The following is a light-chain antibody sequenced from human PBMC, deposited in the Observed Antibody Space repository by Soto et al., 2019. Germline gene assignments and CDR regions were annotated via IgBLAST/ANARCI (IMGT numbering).Light chain of an antibody. CDR1: QSVSTY. V-gene: IGKV1-39*01. Sequence: DIQMTQSPSSLSASVGDRVTITCRASQSVSTYLNWYQQKPGKSPQLLIFAASSLQSGVPSRFSGSGSGTDFTLTISSLQPEDFATYYCQQSYGSPHTFGQGTNLDI. CDR2: AAS. J-gene: IGKJ2*01. CDR3: QQSYGSPHT.